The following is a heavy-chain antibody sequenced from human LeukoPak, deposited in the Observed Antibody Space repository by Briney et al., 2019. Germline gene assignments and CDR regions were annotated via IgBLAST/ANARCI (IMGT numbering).Heavy chain of an antibody. CDR3: ATEVTTPYYFDY. Sequence: ASVKVSCKVSGYTLTELSMHWVRQAPGKGLEWMGGFDPEDGETIYAQKFQGRVTMTEDTSTDTAYMELSSLRSEDTAVYCCATEVTTPYYFDYWGQGTLVTVSS. CDR1: GYTLTELS. CDR2: FDPEDGET. J-gene: IGHJ4*02. D-gene: IGHD4-17*01. V-gene: IGHV1-24*01.